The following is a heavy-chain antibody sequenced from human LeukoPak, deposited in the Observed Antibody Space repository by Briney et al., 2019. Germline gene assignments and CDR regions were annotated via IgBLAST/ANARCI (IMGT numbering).Heavy chain of an antibody. V-gene: IGHV4-59*01. CDR1: GGSISNYY. J-gene: IGHJ4*02. D-gene: IGHD3-22*01. CDR3: ARDDKAGDSSGLSH. Sequence: PSETLSLTCTVSGGSISNYYWSWIRQPPGKGLEWIGYIYYSGTTNYNPSLKSRVTISVDTSKNQFSLKLNSVTAADTAVYYCARDDKAGDSSGLSHWGQGTLVTVSS. CDR2: IYYSGTT.